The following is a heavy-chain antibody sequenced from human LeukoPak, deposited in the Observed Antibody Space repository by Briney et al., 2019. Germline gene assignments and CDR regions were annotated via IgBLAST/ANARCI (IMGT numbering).Heavy chain of an antibody. CDR1: GGTFSSYA. CDR2: IIPILGIA. V-gene: IGHV1-69*04. Sequence: GSSVKVSCKASGGTFSSYAISWVRQAPGQGLEWMGGIIPILGIANYAQKFQGRVTITADKSTSTAYMELSSLRSEDTAVYYCARDHRTGTTGTGVGYWGQGTLVTVSS. CDR3: ARDHRTGTTGTGVGY. J-gene: IGHJ4*02. D-gene: IGHD1-1*01.